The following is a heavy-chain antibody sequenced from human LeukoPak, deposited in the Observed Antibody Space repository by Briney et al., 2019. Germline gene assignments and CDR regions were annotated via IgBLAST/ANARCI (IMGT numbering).Heavy chain of an antibody. V-gene: IGHV3-23*01. J-gene: IGHJ4*02. CDR1: GFTFSSYA. CDR3: AREGPRGNSQFDY. CDR2: ISGSGGST. Sequence: GGSLRLSCAASGFTFSSYAMSWVRQAPGKGLEWVSAISGSGGSTCYADSVKGRLTISRDNSKNTLYLQMNSLRAEDTAVYYCAREGPRGNSQFDYWGQGTLVTVSS. D-gene: IGHD2/OR15-2a*01.